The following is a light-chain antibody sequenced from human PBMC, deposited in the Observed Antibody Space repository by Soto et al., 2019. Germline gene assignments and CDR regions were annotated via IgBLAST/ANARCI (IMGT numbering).Light chain of an antibody. J-gene: IGKJ1*01. CDR1: QSILRN. Sequence: IVVTQSTATLSVSPGERATLSSMAPQSILRNLAWYQHEPGQPPRLLIYGASTRAAGIPGRFSGSGSGTEFTLTISSLQSEDFAVDYCQHYYNWPRTVGQGAKVDI. V-gene: IGKV3-15*01. CDR3: QHYYNWPRT. CDR2: GAS.